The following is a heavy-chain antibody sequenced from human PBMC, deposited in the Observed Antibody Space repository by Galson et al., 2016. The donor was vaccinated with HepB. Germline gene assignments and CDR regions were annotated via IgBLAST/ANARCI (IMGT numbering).Heavy chain of an antibody. CDR3: ARENTGSHGSGFDY. J-gene: IGHJ4*02. Sequence: SLRLSCAATAFAFSDYYMSWIRQAPGKGLEWVSYISSSSSYTNYADSVKGRFTISRDNAKNSLYLQMNSLRAEDTAVYYCARENTGSHGSGFDYCGQGTLVTVSS. CDR2: ISSSSSYT. CDR1: AFAFSDYY. V-gene: IGHV3-11*06. D-gene: IGHD2-15*01.